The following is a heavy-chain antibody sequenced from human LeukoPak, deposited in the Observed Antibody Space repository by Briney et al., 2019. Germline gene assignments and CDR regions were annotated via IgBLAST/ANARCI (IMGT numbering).Heavy chain of an antibody. D-gene: IGHD5-18*01. CDR3: ARAPGGYSYGTPNFHY. J-gene: IGHJ4*02. V-gene: IGHV3-11*04. CDR2: ISSSGSTI. CDR1: GFTVSSSY. Sequence: GGSLRLSCAASGFTVSSSYMSWVRQAPGKGLEWVSYISSSGSTIYYADSVKGRFTISRDNAKNSLYLQMNSLRAEDTAVYYCARAPGGYSYGTPNFHYWGQGTLVTVSS.